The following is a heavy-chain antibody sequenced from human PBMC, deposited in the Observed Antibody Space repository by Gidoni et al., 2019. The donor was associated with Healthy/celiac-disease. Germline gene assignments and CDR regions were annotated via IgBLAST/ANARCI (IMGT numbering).Heavy chain of an antibody. V-gene: IGHV4-59*01. Sequence: QVQLQESGPGLVKPSDTLSLTCTVPGGSISSYYWSWIRQPPGKGLEWIGYIYYSGSTNYNPSLKSRVTISVDTSKNQFSLKLSSVTAADTAVYYCARGDYDILTGYLVDYWGQGTLVTISS. J-gene: IGHJ4*02. CDR3: ARGDYDILTGYLVDY. CDR2: IYYSGST. D-gene: IGHD3-9*01. CDR1: GGSISSYY.